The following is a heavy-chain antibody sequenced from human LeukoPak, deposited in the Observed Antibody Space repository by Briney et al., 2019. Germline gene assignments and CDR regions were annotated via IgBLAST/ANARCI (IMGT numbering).Heavy chain of an antibody. CDR2: ISAYNGNT. CDR1: GYTFTCYG. V-gene: IGHV1-18*01. CDR3: ASRYSGSYPDAFDI. J-gene: IGHJ3*02. D-gene: IGHD1-26*01. Sequence: ASVKVSCQASGYTFTCYGISWVRQAPGQGLEWMGWISAYNGNTNYARKLQCRDTTTTDTSTSTAYRELRSLRSDDTAVYYCASRYSGSYPDAFDIWGQGTMVTVSS.